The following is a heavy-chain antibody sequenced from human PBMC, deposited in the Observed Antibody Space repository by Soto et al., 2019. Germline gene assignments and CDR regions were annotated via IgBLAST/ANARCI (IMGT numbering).Heavy chain of an antibody. Sequence: SGGSLRLSCSASGFVFGDYAVTWVRQAPGKGLEWVGVARSETYGGSTEYAASVKGRFRISRDDSESIAYLQMTGLKTEDTAVYYCTRGRRTSGWYADYWGKGILVTVSS. CDR3: TRGRRTSGWYADY. D-gene: IGHD6-13*01. J-gene: IGHJ4*02. CDR2: ARSETYGGST. V-gene: IGHV3-49*04. CDR1: GFVFGDYA.